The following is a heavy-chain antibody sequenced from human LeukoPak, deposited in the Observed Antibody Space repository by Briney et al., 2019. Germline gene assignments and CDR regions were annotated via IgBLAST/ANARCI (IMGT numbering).Heavy chain of an antibody. V-gene: IGHV3-33*01. D-gene: IGHD4-23*01. J-gene: IGHJ3*02. CDR2: IWYDGGNK. Sequence: GGSLRLSCAASGFTFSSYGMHWVRQAPGKGLEWVAVIWYDGGNKYYADSVKGRFTISRDNSKNTLYLQMNSLRAEDTAVYYCARDVGGNSGSAFDIWGQGTMVTVS. CDR1: GFTFSSYG. CDR3: ARDVGGNSGSAFDI.